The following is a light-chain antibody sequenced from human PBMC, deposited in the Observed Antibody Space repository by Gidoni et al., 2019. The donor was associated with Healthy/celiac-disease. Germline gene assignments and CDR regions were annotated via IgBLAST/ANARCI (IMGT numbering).Light chain of an antibody. Sequence: DIQMTKSPSSRSASVGDRVTITCRASQSISSYLNWYQQKPGKAPKLLIYAASSLQSGGPSRFSGSGSGTDFTLTISSLPPEDFSTYSCPQSYSTPPLTFGGGTKVEIK. CDR2: AAS. V-gene: IGKV1-39*01. CDR1: QSISSY. CDR3: PQSYSTPPLT. J-gene: IGKJ4*01.